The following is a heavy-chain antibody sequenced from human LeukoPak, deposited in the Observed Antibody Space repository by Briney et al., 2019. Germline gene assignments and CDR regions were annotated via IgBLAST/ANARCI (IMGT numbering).Heavy chain of an antibody. D-gene: IGHD2-15*01. CDR1: GTTLSNYG. CDR3: ARECSGGTCYLDY. Sequence: ASVKVSCKASGTTLSNYGITWVRQAPGQGLEWMGWISAYNGNTNYAQKFQGRATMTTDKSTSTAYMELNSLRSDDTALYYCARECSGGTCYLDYWGQGTLVTVSS. CDR2: ISAYNGNT. J-gene: IGHJ4*02. V-gene: IGHV1-18*01.